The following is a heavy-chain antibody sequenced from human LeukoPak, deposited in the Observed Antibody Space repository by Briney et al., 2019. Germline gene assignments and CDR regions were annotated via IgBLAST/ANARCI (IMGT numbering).Heavy chain of an antibody. J-gene: IGHJ4*02. CDR3: ARSSGGALDY. V-gene: IGHV4-39*07. D-gene: IGHD3-16*01. CDR2: IYYSGST. CDR1: GDSISSYY. Sequence: SETLSLTCTVSGDSISSYYWGWIRQPPGKGLEWIGSIYYSGSTYYNPSLKSRVTISVDTSKNQFSLKLSSVTAADTAVYYCARSSGGALDYWGQGALVTVSS.